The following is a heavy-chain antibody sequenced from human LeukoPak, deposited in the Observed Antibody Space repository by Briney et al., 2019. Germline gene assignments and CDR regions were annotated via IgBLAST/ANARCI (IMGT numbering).Heavy chain of an antibody. CDR2: ISGSGGST. CDR3: AKDLGGGLRCDMFDY. V-gene: IGHV3-23*01. CDR1: GFTFSSYA. Sequence: PGGSLRLSCAASGFTFSSYAMSWVRQAPGKGLEWVSAISGSGGSTYYADSVKGRFTISRDNSKNTLYLQMNSLRAEDTAVYYCAKDLGGGLRCDMFDYWGQGTLVAVSS. D-gene: IGHD4-17*01. J-gene: IGHJ4*02.